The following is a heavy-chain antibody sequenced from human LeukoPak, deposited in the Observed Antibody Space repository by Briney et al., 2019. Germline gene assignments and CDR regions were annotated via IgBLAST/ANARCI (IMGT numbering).Heavy chain of an antibody. CDR1: GYTFTGYY. J-gene: IGHJ5*02. CDR2: INPNSGGT. CDR3: ARGRYCSSAGCYSNWFDP. V-gene: IGHV1-2*02. D-gene: IGHD2-2*01. Sequence: ASVKVSCKASGYTFTGYYMHWVRQAPGQGLEWMGWINPNSGGTNYAQKFQGRVTMTRDTSISTAYMELSRLRSDDTAVYYCARGRYCSSAGCYSNWFDPWGQGTLVTVSS.